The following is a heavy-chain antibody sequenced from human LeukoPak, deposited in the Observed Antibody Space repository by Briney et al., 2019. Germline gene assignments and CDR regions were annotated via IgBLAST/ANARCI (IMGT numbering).Heavy chain of an antibody. Sequence: PSETLSLTCTVSGGSISSSSYYWGWIRQPPGKGLEWIGSIYYSGSTYYNPPLKSRVTISVDTSKNQFSLKLSSVTAADTAVYYCARDQVTMIVVGRRDAFDIWGQGTMVTVSS. V-gene: IGHV4-39*07. J-gene: IGHJ3*02. CDR1: GGSISSSSYY. CDR2: IYYSGST. CDR3: ARDQVTMIVVGRRDAFDI. D-gene: IGHD3-22*01.